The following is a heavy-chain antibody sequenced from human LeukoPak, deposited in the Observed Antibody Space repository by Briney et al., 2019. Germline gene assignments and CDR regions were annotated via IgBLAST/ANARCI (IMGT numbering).Heavy chain of an antibody. D-gene: IGHD4-17*01. J-gene: IGHJ4*02. CDR3: ARDDYGDYFFDF. Sequence: GGSLRLSSAASGFTFSTYWMTWVRQAPGKGLEWIANIKPDVSEKYYVDSVKGRFTISRDNAKNSLYLQLNSLRAEDTAMYYCARDDYGDYFFDFWGQGTLVTVAS. V-gene: IGHV3-7*01. CDR2: IKPDVSEK. CDR1: GFTFSTYW.